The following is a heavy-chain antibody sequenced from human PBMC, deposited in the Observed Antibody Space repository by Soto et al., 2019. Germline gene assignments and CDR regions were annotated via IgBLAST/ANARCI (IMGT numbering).Heavy chain of an antibody. Sequence: ASVKVSCKASGYTFTSYYMHWVRQAPGQGLEWMGIINPSGGSTSYAQKFQGRVTMTRDTSTSTVYMELGSLRSEDTAVYYCAGDLYCTNGVCSQPRYWGQGTLVTVSS. CDR3: AGDLYCTNGVCSQPRY. V-gene: IGHV1-46*01. J-gene: IGHJ4*02. CDR1: GYTFTSYY. D-gene: IGHD2-8*01. CDR2: INPSGGST.